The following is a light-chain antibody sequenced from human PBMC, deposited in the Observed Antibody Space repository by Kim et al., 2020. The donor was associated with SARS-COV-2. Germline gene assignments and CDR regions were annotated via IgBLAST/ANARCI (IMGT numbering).Light chain of an antibody. V-gene: IGKV3-20*01. CDR3: QQYGSSPLT. J-gene: IGKJ3*01. CDR1: RSVSSSY. Sequence: SPGKRAAIPCRASRSVSSSYLAWYQQKPGQAPRLLIYGASSRATGIPDRFSGSGSGTDFTLTISRLEPEDFAVYYCQQYGSSPLTFGPGTKVDIK. CDR2: GAS.